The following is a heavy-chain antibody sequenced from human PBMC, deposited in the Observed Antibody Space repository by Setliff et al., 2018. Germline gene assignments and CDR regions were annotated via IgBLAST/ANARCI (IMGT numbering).Heavy chain of an antibody. D-gene: IGHD2-15*01. V-gene: IGHV3-30*04. Sequence: SLRLSCAASGFTFSSYAMHWVRQAPGKGLEWVAVISYDGSNKYHADSVKGRFTISRDNSKNTLYLQMNSLRPEDTAVYYCARTCSGSGCYAGLESWGQGTPVTVSS. CDR2: ISYDGSNK. CDR3: ARTCSGSGCYAGLES. J-gene: IGHJ4*02. CDR1: GFTFSSYA.